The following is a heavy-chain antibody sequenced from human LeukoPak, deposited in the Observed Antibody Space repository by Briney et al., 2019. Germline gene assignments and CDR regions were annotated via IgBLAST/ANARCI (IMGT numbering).Heavy chain of an antibody. CDR2: ISYDGSNK. V-gene: IGHV3-30*04. Sequence: GGSLRLSCAASGFTFSSYAMHWVRQAPGKGLEWVAVISYDGSNKYYADSVKGRFTISRDNSKNTLYLQMNSLRAEDTAVYYCARERSGSFPERFDYWGQGTLVTVSP. CDR3: ARERSGSFPERFDY. D-gene: IGHD2-15*01. CDR1: GFTFSSYA. J-gene: IGHJ4*02.